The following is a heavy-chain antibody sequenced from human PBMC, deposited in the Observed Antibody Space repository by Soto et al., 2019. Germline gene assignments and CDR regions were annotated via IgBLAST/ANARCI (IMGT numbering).Heavy chain of an antibody. Sequence: PGGSLRLSGAASGFPFSSYNMHCVRQTPGKGLEWVSSISSSSSYIYYADSVKGRFTISRDNAKNSLYLQMNSLRAEDTAVYYWARDQYYYDSSGDAPSSFDYWRHGTLVNVSS. CDR1: GFPFSSYN. CDR2: ISSSSSYI. D-gene: IGHD3-22*01. V-gene: IGHV3-21*01. J-gene: IGHJ4*01. CDR3: ARDQYYYDSSGDAPSSFDY.